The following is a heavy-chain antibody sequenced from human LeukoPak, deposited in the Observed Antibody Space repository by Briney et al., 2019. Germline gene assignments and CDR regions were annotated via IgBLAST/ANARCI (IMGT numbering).Heavy chain of an antibody. V-gene: IGHV3-23*01. CDR1: GFTFNTFN. CDR3: AKDPRARGYSYGTFDP. D-gene: IGHD5-18*01. Sequence: PGGSLRLSCAASGFTFNTFNMNWVRQAPGKGLEWVSAISGSGGSTYYADSVKGRFTISRDNSKNTLYLQMNSLRAEDTAVYYCAKDPRARGYSYGTFDPWGQGTLVTVSS. J-gene: IGHJ5*02. CDR2: ISGSGGST.